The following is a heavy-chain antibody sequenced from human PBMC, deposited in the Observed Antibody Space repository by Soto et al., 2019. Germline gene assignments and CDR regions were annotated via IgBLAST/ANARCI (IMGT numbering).Heavy chain of an antibody. D-gene: IGHD3-10*01. CDR1: GFTFSNSA. V-gene: IGHV3-23*01. CDR2: ISGRGGDT. CDR3: AKVIDSGSYPPFDY. Sequence: EVPLLESGGGLVQPGGSLRLSCAASGFTFSNSAMTWVRQGPGKGLEWVSGISGRGGDTYYADSVKGRFSISRDNSKSTLYLELSRLRVEDTAVYYCAKVIDSGSYPPFDYWGQGTLVTVSS. J-gene: IGHJ4*02.